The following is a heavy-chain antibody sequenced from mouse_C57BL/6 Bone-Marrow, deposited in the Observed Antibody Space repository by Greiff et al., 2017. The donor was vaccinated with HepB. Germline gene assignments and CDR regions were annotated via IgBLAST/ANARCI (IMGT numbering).Heavy chain of an antibody. V-gene: IGHV5-6*01. Sequence: EVQGVESGGDLVKPGGSLKLSCVTSGFTFCTSGMSWVRQTPDKRLEWVATINTGGTYTYYPDSVKGRFTISKDTAKSTLFLQMSSLKSEDTAIYYCARDRFDYYFDYWGQGTTLTVSS. CDR3: ARDRFDYYFDY. D-gene: IGHD2-14*01. CDR2: INTGGTYT. CDR1: GFTFCTSG. J-gene: IGHJ2*01.